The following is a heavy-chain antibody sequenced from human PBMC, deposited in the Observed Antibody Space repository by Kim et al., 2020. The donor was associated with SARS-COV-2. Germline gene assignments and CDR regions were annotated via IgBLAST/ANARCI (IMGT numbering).Heavy chain of an antibody. Sequence: PSLKSRVTISVDTSKNQFSLKLSSVTAADTAVYYCARDGSSSWSSNWFDPWGQGTLVTVSS. J-gene: IGHJ5*02. V-gene: IGHV4-59*01. CDR3: ARDGSSSWSSNWFDP. D-gene: IGHD6-13*01.